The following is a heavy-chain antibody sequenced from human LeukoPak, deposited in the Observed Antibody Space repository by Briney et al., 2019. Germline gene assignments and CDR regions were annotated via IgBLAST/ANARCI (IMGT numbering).Heavy chain of an antibody. V-gene: IGHV4-4*07. CDR3: AREGSMTARPFVSIDY. CDR2: IHTSGST. Sequence: SETLSLTCTVSGGSIRTYYWSWIRQPAGKALEWIGRIHTSGSTDYNPSLESRVSMSVDTSKNQFSLKLRSVTAADMAVYYCAREGSMTARPFVSIDYWGQGTLVTVSS. CDR1: GGSIRTYY. D-gene: IGHD6-6*01. J-gene: IGHJ4*02.